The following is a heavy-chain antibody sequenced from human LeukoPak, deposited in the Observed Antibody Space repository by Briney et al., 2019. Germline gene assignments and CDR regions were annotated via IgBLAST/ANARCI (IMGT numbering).Heavy chain of an antibody. J-gene: IGHJ4*02. Sequence: GGSLRLSCAASGFTFSSYSMNWVRQAPGKGLEWVSSISSSSSYIYYADSVKGRFTISRDNAKNSLYLQMNSLRAEDTAVYYCATLWRPRSGSYPPPFDYWGQGTLVTVSS. CDR1: GFTFSSYS. V-gene: IGHV3-21*01. CDR2: ISSSSSYI. D-gene: IGHD1-26*01. CDR3: ATLWRPRSGSYPPPFDY.